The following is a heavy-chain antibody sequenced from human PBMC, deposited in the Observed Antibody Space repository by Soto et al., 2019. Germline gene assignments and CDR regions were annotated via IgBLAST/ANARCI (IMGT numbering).Heavy chain of an antibody. J-gene: IGHJ4*02. Sequence: ASVKVSCKVSGYALTELSMHWVRQAPGKGLEWMGGFDPEDGETIYAQKFQGRVTMTEDTSTDTAYMELSSLRSEDTAVYYCATSPYDSSAKLAYGGQGPRVPVPS. V-gene: IGHV1-24*01. CDR1: GYALTELS. CDR2: FDPEDGET. CDR3: ATSPYDSSAKLAY. D-gene: IGHD3-22*01.